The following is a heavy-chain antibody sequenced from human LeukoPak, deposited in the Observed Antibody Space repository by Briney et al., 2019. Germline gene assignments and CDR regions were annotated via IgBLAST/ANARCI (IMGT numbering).Heavy chain of an antibody. V-gene: IGHV1-8*01. CDR1: GYTFTSYD. J-gene: IGHJ5*02. D-gene: IGHD2-2*01. CDR2: MNPNSGNT. Sequence: ASVKVSCKASGYTFTSYDINWVRQATGQGPEWMGWMNPNSGNTGYAQKFQGRVTMTRNTSISTAYMELSSLRSEDTAVYYCARVRVMGCSSTSCYWFDPWGQGTLVTVSS. CDR3: ARVRVMGCSSTSCYWFDP.